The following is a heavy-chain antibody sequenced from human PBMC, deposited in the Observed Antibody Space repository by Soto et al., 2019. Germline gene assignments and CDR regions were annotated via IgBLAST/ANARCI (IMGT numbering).Heavy chain of an antibody. D-gene: IGHD3-3*01. CDR2: FSGSGGNI. J-gene: IGHJ6*02. CDR1: GFTFSTHA. CDR3: AKDPPWTVGPLAMDV. Sequence: GGSLRLSCTASGFTFSTHAMSWVRQAPGKGLEWVSTFSGSGGNIYYAESVKGRLTISRDDSKNTLYLHMNSLRVEDTAVYYCAKDPPWTVGPLAMDVWGQGTTVT. V-gene: IGHV3-23*01.